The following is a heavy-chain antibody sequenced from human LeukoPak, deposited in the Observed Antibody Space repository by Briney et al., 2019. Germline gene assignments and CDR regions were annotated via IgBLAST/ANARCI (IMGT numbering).Heavy chain of an antibody. J-gene: IGHJ4*02. V-gene: IGHV3-48*01. CDR1: GLTFSSYG. CDR2: NSYSNSTI. D-gene: IGHD2-15*01. CDR3: ARVNRMVPGYCSGGTCPGDY. Sequence: WGSLTLSCAASGLTFSSYGMNWVRQAPGKGPEWVSYNSYSNSTIYYADSVKGRFTISRDNAKNSLYLQMNSLRAEDTAVYYCARVNRMVPGYCSGGTCPGDYWGQGTLVTVSS.